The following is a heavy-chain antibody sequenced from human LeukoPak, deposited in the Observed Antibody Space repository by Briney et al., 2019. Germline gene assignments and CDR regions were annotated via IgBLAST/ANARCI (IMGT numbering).Heavy chain of an antibody. CDR1: SCTFRTYS. Sequence: GGALTLSFVGCSCTFRTYSINWVRQPGARERAGVSYISGSSSTIYYADSVKGRFTISRDNSKNTLYLQMNSLRAEDTAVYYCARDYGDYAVNGMDVWGQGTTVTVSS. D-gene: IGHD4-17*01. V-gene: IGHV3-48*01. CDR2: ISGSSSTI. J-gene: IGHJ6*02. CDR3: ARDYGDYAVNGMDV.